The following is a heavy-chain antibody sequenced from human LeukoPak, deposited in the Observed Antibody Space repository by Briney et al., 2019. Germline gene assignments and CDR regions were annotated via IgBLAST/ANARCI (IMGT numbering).Heavy chain of an antibody. Sequence: NPSETLSLTCTVSGGSISSGSYYWSWIRQPAGKGLEWIGRIYTSGSTNYNPSLTSRVTISVDTSKNQFSLKLSSVTAADTAVYYCARQSPYYDILPGDYWGQGTLVTVSS. CDR2: IYTSGST. CDR3: ARQSPYYDILPGDY. J-gene: IGHJ4*02. V-gene: IGHV4-61*02. CDR1: GGSISSGSYY. D-gene: IGHD3-9*01.